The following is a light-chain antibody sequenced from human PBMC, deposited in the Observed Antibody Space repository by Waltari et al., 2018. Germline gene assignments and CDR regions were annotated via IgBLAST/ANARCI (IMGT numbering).Light chain of an antibody. CDR1: QSICWY. J-gene: IGKJ1*01. Sequence: DIVLTQSPGTLSLSPGERATLSCRASQSICWYLAWYQQKPDQAPRLLIYGASSRATGIPDRFSGSGSGTDFSLTISRLEPEDFAVYYCQNHERLPATFGQGTKVEIK. CDR2: GAS. CDR3: QNHERLPAT. V-gene: IGKV3-20*01.